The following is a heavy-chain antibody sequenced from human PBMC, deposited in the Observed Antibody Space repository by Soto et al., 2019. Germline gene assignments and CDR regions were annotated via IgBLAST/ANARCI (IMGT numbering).Heavy chain of an antibody. Sequence: ASVKVSCKASGYTFTSYGISWVRQAPGQGLEWMGWISAYNGNTNYAQKLQGRVTMTTDTSTSTAYMELRSLRSDDTAVYYCARVVIVVVPAASGALAYYYYYMDVWGKGTTVTVSS. CDR3: ARVVIVVVPAASGALAYYYYYMDV. CDR1: GYTFTSYG. V-gene: IGHV1-18*01. CDR2: ISAYNGNT. D-gene: IGHD2-2*01. J-gene: IGHJ6*03.